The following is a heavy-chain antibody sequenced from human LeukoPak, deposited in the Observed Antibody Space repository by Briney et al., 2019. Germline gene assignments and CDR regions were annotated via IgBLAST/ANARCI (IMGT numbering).Heavy chain of an antibody. J-gene: IGHJ3*02. CDR2: IYFSGTT. CDR3: ARHPPRESRGNAFDI. D-gene: IGHD5-24*01. Sequence: SETLSLTCTVSDGSVSSYYWSWIRQPPGKGLEWIGYIYFSGTTNYNPSLKSRVAISVDTSKNQFSLKLSSVTAADTALYYCARHPPRESRGNAFDIWGQGTVVIVSS. V-gene: IGHV4-59*08. CDR1: DGSVSSYY.